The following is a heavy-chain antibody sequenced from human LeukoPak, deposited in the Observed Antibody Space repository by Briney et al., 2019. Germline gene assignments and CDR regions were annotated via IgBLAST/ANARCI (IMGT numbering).Heavy chain of an antibody. Sequence: PSETLSLTCAVYGGSFSGYYWSWIRQPPGKGLEWIGEINHSGSTNYNPSLKSRVTISVDTSKNQFSLKLSSVTAADTAVYYCARTRTVTTAWWYFDLWGRGTLVTVSS. CDR3: ARTRTVTTAWWYFDL. J-gene: IGHJ2*01. D-gene: IGHD4-17*01. CDR1: GGSFSGYY. V-gene: IGHV4-34*01. CDR2: INHSGST.